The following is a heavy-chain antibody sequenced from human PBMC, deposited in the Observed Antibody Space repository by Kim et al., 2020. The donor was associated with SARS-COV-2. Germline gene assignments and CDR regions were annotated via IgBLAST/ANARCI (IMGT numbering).Heavy chain of an antibody. V-gene: IGHV4-59*01. Sequence: KSRVTIAVDTSKNQFSLKLSSVTAADTAVYYCARDHRDFWSGYKIGWFDPWGQGTLVTVSS. D-gene: IGHD3-3*01. J-gene: IGHJ5*02. CDR3: ARDHRDFWSGYKIGWFDP.